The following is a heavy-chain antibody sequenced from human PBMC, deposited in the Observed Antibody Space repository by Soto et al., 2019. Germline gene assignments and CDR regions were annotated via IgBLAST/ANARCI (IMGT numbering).Heavy chain of an antibody. CDR1: GYTFTSYG. CDR2: ISAHNGNT. J-gene: IGHJ4*02. V-gene: IGHV1-18*01. D-gene: IGHD1-1*01. Sequence: QVHLVQSGAEVKKPGASVKVSCKASGYTFTSYGITWVRQAPGQGLEGMGWISAHNGNTDYAQKLQGRVIVTRDTSSSTAYMELRSLRSDDTVVYYCARGRYGDYWGQGALVTVSS. CDR3: ARGRYGDY.